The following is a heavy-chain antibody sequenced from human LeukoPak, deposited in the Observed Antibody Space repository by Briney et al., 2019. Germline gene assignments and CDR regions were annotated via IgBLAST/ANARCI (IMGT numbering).Heavy chain of an antibody. V-gene: IGHV3-23*01. J-gene: IGHJ4*02. Sequence: GGSLRLSCAASGFTFSSSAMSWVRQAPGKGLEWASAISNNGGYTYYADSVQGRFTISRDNSKSTLCLQMNSLRAEDTAVYYCAKQLGYCSDGSCYFPYWGQGTLVTVSS. CDR1: GFTFSSSA. D-gene: IGHD2-15*01. CDR3: AKQLGYCSDGSCYFPY. CDR2: ISNNGGYT.